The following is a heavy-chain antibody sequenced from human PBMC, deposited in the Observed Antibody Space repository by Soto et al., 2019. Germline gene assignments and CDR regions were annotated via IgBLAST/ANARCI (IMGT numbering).Heavy chain of an antibody. CDR2: IYPTGST. Sequence: PSETLSLTCTVSGGSISTGGYSWSWIRQPPGKGLEWIGYIYPTGSTYYNPSLMSRVTISLDGSQNRFSLRLTSVTAADTAVYYCAREDQRGDQGFDYWGQGTLVTVSS. D-gene: IGHD2-2*01. CDR1: GGSISTGGYS. J-gene: IGHJ4*02. CDR3: AREDQRGDQGFDY. V-gene: IGHV4-30-2*01.